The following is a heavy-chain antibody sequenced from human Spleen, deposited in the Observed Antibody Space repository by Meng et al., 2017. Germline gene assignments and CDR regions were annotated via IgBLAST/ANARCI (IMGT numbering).Heavy chain of an antibody. V-gene: IGHV4-34*01. D-gene: IGHD6-19*01. J-gene: IGHJ5*02. CDR2: INHSGST. CDR3: ARGWWLATSNSNWFDP. Sequence: VTALQRVECLLKSSETLPLPCAVYGGSFSGYYWRWFRQPPGKGLEWIGEINHSGSTNYNPSLKSRVTISVDTSKNQFSLKLSSVTAADTAVYYCARGWWLATSNSNWFDPWGQGTLVTVSS. CDR1: GGSFSGYY.